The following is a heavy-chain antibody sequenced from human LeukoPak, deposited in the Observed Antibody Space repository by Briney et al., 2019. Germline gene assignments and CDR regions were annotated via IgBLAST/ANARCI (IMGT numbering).Heavy chain of an antibody. CDR2: IYRSGNT. D-gene: IGHD6-19*01. CDR1: GYSISSGYY. V-gene: IGHV4-38-2*02. CDR3: ASKLTAVAGYFDY. J-gene: IGHJ4*02. Sequence: SETLSLTCTVSGYSISSGYYWGWIRQPPGKGLEWIGSIYRSGNTYYNPSLKSRVTISVDKLKNQFSLRMSSVTAADTAVYYCASKLTAVAGYFDYWGQGTLVTVSS.